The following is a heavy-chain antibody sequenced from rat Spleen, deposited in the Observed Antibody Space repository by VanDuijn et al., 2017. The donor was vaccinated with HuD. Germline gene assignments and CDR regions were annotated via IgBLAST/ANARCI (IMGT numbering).Heavy chain of an antibody. CDR3: ARWDYSSRHYFDY. CDR1: GFTFSDYY. CDR2: ISPSTGTT. V-gene: IGHV5-25*01. Sequence: EVQLVESGGGLVQPGRSLKLSCAASGFTFSDYYMAWVRQAPTKGLEWVASISPSTGTTYYPDSVEGRFTISRDNAKSTLYLQMDSLRSEDTATYYCARWDYSSRHYFDYWGQGVMVTVSS. J-gene: IGHJ2*01. D-gene: IGHD1-2*01.